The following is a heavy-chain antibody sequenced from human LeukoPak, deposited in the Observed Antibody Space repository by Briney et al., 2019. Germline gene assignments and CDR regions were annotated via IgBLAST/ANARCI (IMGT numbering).Heavy chain of an antibody. V-gene: IGHV1-2*02. D-gene: IGHD1-26*01. CDR2: INPNSGGT. CDR3: ARDLRIVGANEDERFFDP. J-gene: IGHJ5*02. Sequence: ASVKVSCKASGYTFTGYYMHWVRQAPGQGLEWMGWINPNSGGTNYAQKFQGRVTMTRDTSISTAYMELSRLRSDDTAVYYCARDLRIVGANEDERFFDPWGQGTLVTVSS. CDR1: GYTFTGYY.